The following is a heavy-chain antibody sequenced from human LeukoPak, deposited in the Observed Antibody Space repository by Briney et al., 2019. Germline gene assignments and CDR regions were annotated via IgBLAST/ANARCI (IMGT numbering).Heavy chain of an antibody. Sequence: SETLSLTCTVSGGSIRSNFWTWIRQPPGKGLEWIGYMYYSRSPNYNPSLKSRVTISVDTSKNRFSLKLSSVTAADTAVYYCARSWGDDLWSGYYYYDYWGQGTLVTVSS. V-gene: IGHV4-59*01. CDR2: MYYSRSP. CDR3: ARSWGDDLWSGYYYYDY. D-gene: IGHD3-3*01. J-gene: IGHJ4*02. CDR1: GGSIRSNF.